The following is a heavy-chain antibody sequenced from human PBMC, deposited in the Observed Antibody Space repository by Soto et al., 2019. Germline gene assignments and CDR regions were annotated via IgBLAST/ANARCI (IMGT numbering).Heavy chain of an antibody. CDR2: ISAYNGNT. Sequence: ASVKVSCKASGYTFTSYGISWVRQAPGQGLEWMGWISAYNGNTNYAQKLQGRVTMTTDTSTSTAYMEVRSLRSDDTAVYYCARDSFLGHYGGDESDLLDVRGQGTSDTVSS. D-gene: IGHD4-17*01. CDR1: GYTFTSYG. J-gene: IGHJ6*02. CDR3: ARDSFLGHYGGDESDLLDV. V-gene: IGHV1-18*01.